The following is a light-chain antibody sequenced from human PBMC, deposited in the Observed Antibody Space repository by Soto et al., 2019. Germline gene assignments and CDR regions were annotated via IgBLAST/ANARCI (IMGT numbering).Light chain of an antibody. V-gene: IGKV1-5*03. CDR1: ENVDRW. J-gene: IGKJ1*01. CDR3: QHYKRYPST. CDR2: WAS. Sequence: DIQMTQSPSTLSASVGDTVTITCRTSENVDRWLAWYQQKPGKAPKLLIYWASSLESGVTSRFSGSGSETEFILTITSLQPGDFATYYCQHYKRYPSTFGQGTRVEVK.